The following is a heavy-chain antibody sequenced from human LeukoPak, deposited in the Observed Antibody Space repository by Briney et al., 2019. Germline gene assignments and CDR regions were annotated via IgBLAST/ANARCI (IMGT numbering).Heavy chain of an antibody. D-gene: IGHD5-18*01. V-gene: IGHV5-51*01. J-gene: IGHJ4*02. CDR1: GYSFTSYW. Sequence: GESLKICCKDSGYSFTSYWIGGVRQMPGEGLEWMGIIYPGDSDTRDSPSFQGQVTISADKSINTAYLQWSSLKASDTAIYYCARRGEAMDPFDYWGQGALVTVSS. CDR2: IYPGDSDT. CDR3: ARRGEAMDPFDY.